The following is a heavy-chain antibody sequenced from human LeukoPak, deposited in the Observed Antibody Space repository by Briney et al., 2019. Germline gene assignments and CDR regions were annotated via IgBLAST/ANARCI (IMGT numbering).Heavy chain of an antibody. CDR3: AKDIVVAGYYGMDV. D-gene: IGHD2-21*01. Sequence: GGSLRLSCAASGFTFSNYAMSWVRQAPGKGLEWVSSIRTNGGSTYYADSVKGRFTISRDNSRNRLYLQMSSLRAEDTAVYYCAKDIVVAGYYGMDVWGQGTTVTVSS. V-gene: IGHV3-23*01. CDR2: IRTNGGST. J-gene: IGHJ6*02. CDR1: GFTFSNYA.